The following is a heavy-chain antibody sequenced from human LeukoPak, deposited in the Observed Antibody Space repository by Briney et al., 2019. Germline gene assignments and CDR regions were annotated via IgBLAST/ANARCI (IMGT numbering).Heavy chain of an antibody. V-gene: IGHV1-8*03. CDR1: GYTFTSYD. CDR3: ARMYYYDSSGSHINWFDP. Sequence: ASVKVSCKASGYTFTSYDINWVRQATGQGLEWTGWMNPNSGNTGYAQKFQGRVTITRNTSISTAYMELSSLRSEDTAIYYCARMYYYDSSGSHINWFDPWGQGTLVTVSS. CDR2: MNPNSGNT. D-gene: IGHD3-22*01. J-gene: IGHJ5*02.